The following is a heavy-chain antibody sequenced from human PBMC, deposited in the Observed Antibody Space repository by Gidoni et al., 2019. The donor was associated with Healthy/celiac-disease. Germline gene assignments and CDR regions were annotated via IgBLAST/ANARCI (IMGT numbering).Heavy chain of an antibody. CDR1: GFPFSSYA. V-gene: IGHV3-23*01. J-gene: IGHJ3*02. D-gene: IGHD3-3*01. Sequence: EVQLLASGGGWVEPGGSLRLSCAASGFPFSSYAMSWVRQAPGKGLEWVAAISGSGGSTYYADSVKGRFTISRDNSKNTLYLQMNSLRAEDTAVYYCAKSDDFWSGKDAFDIWGQGTMVTVSS. CDR2: ISGSGGST. CDR3: AKSDDFWSGKDAFDI.